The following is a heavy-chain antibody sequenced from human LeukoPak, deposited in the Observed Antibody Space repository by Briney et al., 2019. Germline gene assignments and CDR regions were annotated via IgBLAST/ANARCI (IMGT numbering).Heavy chain of an antibody. D-gene: IGHD3-10*01. J-gene: IGHJ5*02. CDR1: GFTFSSYD. CDR3: ARIKKRITMVRGAHNWFDP. CDR2: INWNGGST. V-gene: IGHV3-20*04. Sequence: PGGSLRLSCAASGFTFSSYDMSWVRQAPGKGLEWVSGINWNGGSTGYADSVKGRFTISRDNAKNSLYLQMNSLRAEDTALYYCARIKKRITMVRGAHNWFDPWGQGTLVTVSS.